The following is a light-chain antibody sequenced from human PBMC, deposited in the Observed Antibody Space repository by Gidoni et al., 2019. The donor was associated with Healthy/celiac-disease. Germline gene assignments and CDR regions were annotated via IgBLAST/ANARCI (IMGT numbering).Light chain of an antibody. CDR3: QQSYSTPP. V-gene: IGKV1-39*01. CDR1: QSISSY. CDR2: AAS. J-gene: IGKJ2*01. Sequence: DIQMTQSPSSLSASAGDRVTITCRASQSISSYLNWYQQKPGKAPKLLIYAASSLQSGVPSRFSGSGSVTDFTLTISSLQPEDFATYYCQQSYSTPPFGQGTKLEIK.